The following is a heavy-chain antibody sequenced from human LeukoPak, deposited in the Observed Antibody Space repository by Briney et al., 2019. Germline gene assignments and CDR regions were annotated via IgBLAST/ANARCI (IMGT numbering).Heavy chain of an antibody. CDR2: IYSGGTT. V-gene: IGHV3-66*01. J-gene: IGHJ5*02. Sequence: GGSLRLSCAASGFTVSSNYINWVRQAPGKGLEWVSVIYSGGTTYYADSVKGRFTISRDNSKNMVYLQMNSLRAEDTAVYYCAREVGSSGAFDPWGQGTLVTVSS. CDR3: AREVGSSGAFDP. D-gene: IGHD2-15*01. CDR1: GFTVSSNY.